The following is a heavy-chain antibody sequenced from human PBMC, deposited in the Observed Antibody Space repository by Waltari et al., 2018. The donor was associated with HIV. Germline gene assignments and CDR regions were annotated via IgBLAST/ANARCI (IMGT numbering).Heavy chain of an antibody. CDR2: INSDGSST. D-gene: IGHD6-6*01. Sequence: EVQLVESGGGLVQPGGSLRLSCAASGFTFSSYWMHWVRQAPGKGLVWVSRINSDGSSTSYADSVKGRFTISRDNAKNTLYLQMNSLRAEDTPVYYCARVSSIGQLVPNWFDPWGQGTLVTVSS. V-gene: IGHV3-74*01. CDR3: ARVSSIGQLVPNWFDP. J-gene: IGHJ5*02. CDR1: GFTFSSYW.